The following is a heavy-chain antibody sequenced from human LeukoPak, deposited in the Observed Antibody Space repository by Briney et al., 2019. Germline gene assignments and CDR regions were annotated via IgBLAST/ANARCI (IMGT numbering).Heavy chain of an antibody. CDR3: AKLAAVVVVAGPDY. CDR1: GFTFSSYA. V-gene: IGHV3-23*01. D-gene: IGHD2-15*01. CDR2: ISGSGGST. Sequence: GGSLRLSCAASGFTFSSYAMSWVRQAPGKGPEWVSAISGSGGSTYYADSVKGRFTISRDNSKNTLYLQMNSLRAEDTAVYYCAKLAAVVVVAGPDYWGQGTLVTVSS. J-gene: IGHJ4*02.